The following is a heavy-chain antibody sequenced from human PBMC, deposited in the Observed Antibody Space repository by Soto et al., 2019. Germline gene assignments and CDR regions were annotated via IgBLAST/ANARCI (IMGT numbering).Heavy chain of an antibody. D-gene: IGHD3-22*01. CDR1: GYTFTGYY. J-gene: IGHJ4*02. V-gene: IGHV1-2*04. CDR2: INPNSGGT. CDR3: ARGGDPDLLTYDSSGYPGGYFDY. Sequence: ASVKVSCKASGYTFTGYYMHWVRQAPGQGLEWMGWINPNSGGTNYAQKFQGWVTMTRDTSISTAYMELSRLRSDDTAVYYCARGGDPDLLTYDSSGYPGGYFDYWGQGTLVTVSS.